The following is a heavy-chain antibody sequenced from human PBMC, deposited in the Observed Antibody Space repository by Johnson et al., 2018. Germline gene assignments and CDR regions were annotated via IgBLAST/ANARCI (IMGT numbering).Heavy chain of an antibody. CDR3: AKGMVAGGSYDFWSGPGYGMDV. CDR1: GFTLSDYH. V-gene: IGHV3-11*01. D-gene: IGHD3-3*01. J-gene: IGHJ6*02. Sequence: VQLLESGGALVKPGGSLRLSCEASGFTLSDYHMSWIRQAPGRGPEWVSYISPSGTRIYYADSVKGRFTLSRDNSKNTRYLQMNSLRAEGTGIYYCAKGMVAGGSYDFWSGPGYGMDVWGQGTTVTVSS. CDR2: ISPSGTRI.